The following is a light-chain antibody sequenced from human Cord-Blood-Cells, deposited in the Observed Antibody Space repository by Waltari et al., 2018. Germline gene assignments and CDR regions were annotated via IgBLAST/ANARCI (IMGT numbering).Light chain of an antibody. J-gene: IGKJ1*01. CDR3: QQSYSTPWT. CDR1: QSIRSY. CDR2: AAS. V-gene: IGKV1-39*01. Sequence: DIPMTQSPYSLSASVGARGTIPRRASQSIRSYLNWYQQKPGKAPKLLICAASSLQSGVTSRFSGSGSGTEFTLTISSLQPEDFATYYCQQSYSTPWTFGQGTKVEIK.